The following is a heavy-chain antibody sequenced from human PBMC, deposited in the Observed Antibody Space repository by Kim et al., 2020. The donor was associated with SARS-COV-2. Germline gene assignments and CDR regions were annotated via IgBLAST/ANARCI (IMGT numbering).Heavy chain of an antibody. J-gene: IGHJ4*02. CDR1: GFTFSNAW. CDR3: TTDPSLFAKYFDY. V-gene: IGHV3-15*01. D-gene: IGHD2-21*01. CDR2: IKSKTDGGTT. Sequence: GGSLRLSCAASGFTFSNAWMSWVRQAPGKGLEWVGRIKSKTDGGTTDYAAPVKGRFTISRDDSKNTLYLQMNSLKTEDTAVYYCTTDPSLFAKYFDYWGQGTLVTVSS.